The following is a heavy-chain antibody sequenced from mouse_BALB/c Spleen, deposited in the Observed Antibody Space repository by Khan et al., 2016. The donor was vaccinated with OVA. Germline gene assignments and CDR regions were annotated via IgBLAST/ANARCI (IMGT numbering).Heavy chain of an antibody. V-gene: IGHV3-2*02. CDR2: INYNGNT. CDR3: ARKDYYDYDPFPY. Sequence: VQLKDSGPGLVKPSQSLSLTCTVTGYSITSEYAWNWIRQFPGNKLEWMGYINYNGNTRFNPSLKSRTSITRDTSKNQFFLQLNSVTTEDTATYYCARKDYYDYDPFPYWGQGTLVTVSA. CDR1: GYSITSEYA. J-gene: IGHJ3*01. D-gene: IGHD2-4*01.